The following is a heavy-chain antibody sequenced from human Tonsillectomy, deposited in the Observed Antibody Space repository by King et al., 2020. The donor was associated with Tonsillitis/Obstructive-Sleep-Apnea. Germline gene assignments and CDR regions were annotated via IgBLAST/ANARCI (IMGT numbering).Heavy chain of an antibody. Sequence: VQLVESGGGLVQPGGSLRLSCAASGFTFSSYSMNWVRQAPGKGLEWVAYISSSSSTIYYADSVKGRFTISRDNAKNSLYLQMNSLGDEDTAVYYCARDEKLDYYGSGSYYLYYYYYYMDVWGKGTTVTVSS. CDR1: GFTFSSYS. V-gene: IGHV3-48*02. D-gene: IGHD3-10*01. CDR2: ISSSSSTI. J-gene: IGHJ6*03. CDR3: ARDEKLDYYGSGSYYLYYYYYYMDV.